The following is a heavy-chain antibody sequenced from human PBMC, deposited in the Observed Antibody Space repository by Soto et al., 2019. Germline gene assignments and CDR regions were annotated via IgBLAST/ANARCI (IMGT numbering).Heavy chain of an antibody. CDR1: GYTFTGYY. J-gene: IGHJ6*02. CDR2: INPNSGGT. D-gene: IGHD6-13*01. Sequence: ASVKVSCKASGYTFTGYYMHWVRQAPGQGLEWMGWINPNSGGTNYAQKFQGWVTITRDTSISTAYMELSRLRSDDTAVYYCARDRKAYSSSWGYYYYYGMDVWGQGTTVTVSS. CDR3: ARDRKAYSSSWGYYYYYGMDV. V-gene: IGHV1-2*04.